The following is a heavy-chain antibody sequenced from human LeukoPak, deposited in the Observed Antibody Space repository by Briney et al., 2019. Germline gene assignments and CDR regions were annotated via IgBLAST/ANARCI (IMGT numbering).Heavy chain of an antibody. Sequence: SETLSLTCTVSGYSISSGYYWGWIRQPPGKGLEWIGSIYYSGSTYYNPSLKSRVTISVDTSKNQFSLKLSSVTAADTAVYYCARLLLSYYDSSGYPDYWGQGTLVTVSS. CDR3: ARLLLSYYDSSGYPDY. D-gene: IGHD3-22*01. CDR1: GYSISSGYY. V-gene: IGHV4-38-2*02. J-gene: IGHJ4*02. CDR2: IYYSGST.